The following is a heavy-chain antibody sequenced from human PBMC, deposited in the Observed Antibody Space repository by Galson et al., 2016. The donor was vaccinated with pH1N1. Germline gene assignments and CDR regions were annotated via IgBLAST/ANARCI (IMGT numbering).Heavy chain of an antibody. V-gene: IGHV1-69*13. CDR2: ILAIFGTA. Sequence: SVKVSCKASGVIFSSYAISWVRQAPGQGPEWMGGILAIFGTAKYAQKFQGRLTITADESTTTAYMELSSLRSGDTAVYYCASESGYYVRGDPQHWGQGTLVIVSS. CDR3: ASESGYYVRGDPQH. J-gene: IGHJ1*01. D-gene: IGHD3-22*01. CDR1: GVIFSSYA.